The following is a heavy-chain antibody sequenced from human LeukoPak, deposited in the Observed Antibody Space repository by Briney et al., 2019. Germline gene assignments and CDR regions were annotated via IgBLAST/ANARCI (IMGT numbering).Heavy chain of an antibody. J-gene: IGHJ4*02. CDR3: AKGGRAVSTTYYFDY. CDR2: ISGSGGST. V-gene: IGHV3-23*01. CDR1: GFTFSSYA. D-gene: IGHD4-11*01. Sequence: PGGSLRLSCAASGFTFSSYAMSWVRQAPGKGLEWVSAISGSGGSTYYADSVKGRFTISRDNSKNTLYLQVNSLRAEDTAVYYCAKGGRAVSTTYYFDYWGQGTLVTVSS.